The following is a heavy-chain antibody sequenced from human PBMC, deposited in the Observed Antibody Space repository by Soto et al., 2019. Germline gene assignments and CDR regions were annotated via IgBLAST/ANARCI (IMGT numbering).Heavy chain of an antibody. Sequence: QVQLQESGPGLVKHSETLSLTCTVSGGSISSYYWGWIRKRPGKGLEWIGYIYYSGSTNYNPSVKSRVTTSVETSKNQCSLKLSSETAADTAVYCCARLVGLRAFDIWGQGTMVTVSS. CDR2: IYYSGST. CDR3: ARLVGLRAFDI. D-gene: IGHD5-12*01. CDR1: GGSISSYY. J-gene: IGHJ3*02. V-gene: IGHV4-59*08.